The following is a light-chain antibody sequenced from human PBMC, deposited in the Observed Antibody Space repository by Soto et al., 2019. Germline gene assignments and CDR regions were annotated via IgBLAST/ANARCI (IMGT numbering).Light chain of an antibody. CDR2: GDN. CDR3: QSYDSSLSGSV. CDR1: SSNIGAGHA. V-gene: IGLV1-40*01. Sequence: QSVLTQPPSVSGAPGQRVIISCTGSSSNIGAGHAVHWYQQLPGTAPRLLIHGDNNRPSGAPDRFSASKSDTSASLAIAWLQAEDEANYYCQSYDSSLSGSVFGGGTKLTVL. J-gene: IGLJ2*01.